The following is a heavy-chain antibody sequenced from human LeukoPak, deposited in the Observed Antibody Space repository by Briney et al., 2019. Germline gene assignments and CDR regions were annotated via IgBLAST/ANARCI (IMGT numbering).Heavy chain of an antibody. V-gene: IGHV4-34*01. D-gene: IGHD6-13*01. Sequence: SETLSLTCAVYGGSFSGYYWSWIRQPPGKGLEWIGSIYHSGSTYYNPSLKSRVTISVDTSKNQFSLKLSSVTAADTAVYYCASPAGYWGQGTLVTVSS. CDR3: ASPAGY. CDR1: GGSFSGYY. J-gene: IGHJ4*02. CDR2: IYHSGST.